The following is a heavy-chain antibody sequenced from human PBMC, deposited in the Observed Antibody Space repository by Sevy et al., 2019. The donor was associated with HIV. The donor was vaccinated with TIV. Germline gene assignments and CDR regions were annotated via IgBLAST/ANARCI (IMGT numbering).Heavy chain of an antibody. D-gene: IGHD4-17*01. CDR2: IYYSGST. V-gene: IGHV4-39*01. J-gene: IGHJ4*02. CDR3: GRHSSMTTVTMNY. Sequence: SETLSLTCTVSGGSVSRSTYYWGWIRQPPGKGLEWIGSIYYSGSTYYNPSLKSRVTISVDTSKNQFSLKLSSVTAADTAVYYCGRHSSMTTVTMNYWGQGTLVTVSS. CDR1: GGSVSRSTYY.